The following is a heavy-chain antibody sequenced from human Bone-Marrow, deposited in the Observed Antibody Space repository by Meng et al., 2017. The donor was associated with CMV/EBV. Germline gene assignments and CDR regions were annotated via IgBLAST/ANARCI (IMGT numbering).Heavy chain of an antibody. CDR1: GFTFSSYA. V-gene: IGHV3-20*04. CDR3: ARGYSAYSGSYYFDY. J-gene: IGHJ4*02. CDR2: INWNGGST. D-gene: IGHD1-26*01. Sequence: GESLKIPCAASGFTFSSYAMHWVRQAPGKGLEWVSGINWNGGSTGYADSVKGRVTISRDNAKISLYLQMNSLRAEDTSLYYCARGYSAYSGSYYFDYWGQGTLVTVSS.